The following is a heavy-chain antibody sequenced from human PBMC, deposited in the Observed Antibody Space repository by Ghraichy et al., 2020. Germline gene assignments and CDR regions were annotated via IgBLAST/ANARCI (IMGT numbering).Heavy chain of an antibody. CDR1: GGSINTGSYY. V-gene: IGHV4-61*02. CDR3: VREGRSSTWMFDP. D-gene: IGHD6-13*01. J-gene: IGHJ5*02. Sequence: SETLSLTCTVSGGSINTGSYYWSWIRQPAGKGLEYIGRIYISSGSTNYNPSLKSRLTILADTSRNQFSLKLTSVTAADTAVYYCVREGRSSTWMFDPWGQGTLVTVSS. CDR2: YISSGST.